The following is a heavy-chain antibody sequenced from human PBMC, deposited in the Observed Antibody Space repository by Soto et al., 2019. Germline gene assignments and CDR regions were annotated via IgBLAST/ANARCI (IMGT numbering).Heavy chain of an antibody. CDR2: ISVSGDTT. CDR3: AKTKTRGSYPRNYYYGMDV. Sequence: GALRLSCAASGFTFSGYGMTWVRQAPGKGLEWVSVISVSGDTTYYVDSVKGRFTISRDNSKNTVFLQMNSLRAEDTAIYYCAKTKTRGSYPRNYYYGMDVWGQGTTVTVSS. D-gene: IGHD1-26*01. V-gene: IGHV3-23*01. J-gene: IGHJ6*02. CDR1: GFTFSGYG.